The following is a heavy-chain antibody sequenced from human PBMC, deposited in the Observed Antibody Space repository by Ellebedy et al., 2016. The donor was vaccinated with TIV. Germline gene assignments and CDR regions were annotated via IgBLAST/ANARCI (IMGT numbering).Heavy chain of an antibody. V-gene: IGHV3-72*01. CDR3: DRSLSD. J-gene: IGHJ4*02. D-gene: IGHD2-21*01. CDR1: GFTFSDHY. Sequence: GGSLRLSCAASGFTFSDHYIEWVRQAPGKGLEWVARSRNKVNSYSTEYAASVKGRFTISRDFSVNSLYLQMNSLKTEDTAVYYCDRSLSDWGQGTLVTVSS. CDR2: SRNKVNSYST.